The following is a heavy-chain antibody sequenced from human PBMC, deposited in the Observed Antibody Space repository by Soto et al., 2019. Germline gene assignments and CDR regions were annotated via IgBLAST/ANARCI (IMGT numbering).Heavy chain of an antibody. J-gene: IGHJ6*02. CDR1: GFTFSSYA. D-gene: IGHD1-26*01. CDR2: ISYDGSNK. V-gene: IGHV3-30*04. CDR3: ARDNMGSNYYYYGMDV. Sequence: PGGSLRLSCAASGFTFSSYAMHWVRQAPGKGLEWVAVISYDGSNKYYADSVKGRFTISRDNSKNTLYLQMNSLRAEDTAVYYCARDNMGSNYYYYGMDVWGQGTTVTVSS.